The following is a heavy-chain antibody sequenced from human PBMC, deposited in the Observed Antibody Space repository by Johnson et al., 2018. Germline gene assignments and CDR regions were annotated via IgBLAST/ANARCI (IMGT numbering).Heavy chain of an antibody. CDR1: GFSFSTYG. D-gene: IGHD5-24*01. J-gene: IGHJ6*02. Sequence: QVQLVEAGGGVVQPGRSLRLSCAASGFSFSTYGMHWVRQAPGKGLEWVALIWYDGSNEHYADPVRGRFTISRDNSNLYLQMTSLRAEDTAVYYCARRRDGYPPGYSNGLDVWGQGTTVTVSS. CDR2: IWYDGSNE. V-gene: IGHV3-33*01. CDR3: ARRRDGYPPGYSNGLDV.